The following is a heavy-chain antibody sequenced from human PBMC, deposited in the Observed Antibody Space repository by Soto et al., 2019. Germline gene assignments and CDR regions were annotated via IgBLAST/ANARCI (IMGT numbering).Heavy chain of an antibody. D-gene: IGHD3-9*01. CDR2: IYHSGST. V-gene: IGHV4-30-2*01. Sequence: SETLSLTCAVSGGSISSGGYSWSWIRQPPGKGLEWIGYIYHSGSTYYNPSLKSRVTISVDRSKNQFSLKLSSVTAADTAVYYCARADILTGMDVWGQGTTVTVSS. J-gene: IGHJ6*02. CDR3: ARADILTGMDV. CDR1: GGSISSGGYS.